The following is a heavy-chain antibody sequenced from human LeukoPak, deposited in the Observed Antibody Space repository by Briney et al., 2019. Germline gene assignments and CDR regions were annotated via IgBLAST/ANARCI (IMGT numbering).Heavy chain of an antibody. CDR3: ARDPNGDYIGAFEF. CDR2: ITGGGTTT. D-gene: IGHD4-17*01. Sequence: GGSLRLSCVASGFTFSNFAVMRVRQAPRQGLEFVAAITGGGTTTRYGDSVKGRFTISRDNSKDTLFLQMRSLRVEDTAQYFCARDPNGDYIGAFEFWGHGTGVPVSS. V-gene: IGHV3-23*01. CDR1: GFTFSNFA. J-gene: IGHJ3*01.